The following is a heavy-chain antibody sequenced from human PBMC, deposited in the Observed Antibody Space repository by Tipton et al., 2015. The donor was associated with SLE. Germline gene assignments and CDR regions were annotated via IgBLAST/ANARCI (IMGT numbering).Heavy chain of an antibody. Sequence: QVQLVQSGAEVKKPGSSVKVSCKASGGTFSSYAISWVRQAPGQGLEWMGGIIPIFGTANYAQKFQGRVTITTDESTSTAYMELSSLRSEDTAVYYCARDAKYYYDSSATGGAFDIWGQGTMVTVSS. CDR2: IIPIFGTA. J-gene: IGHJ3*02. CDR1: GGTFSSYA. V-gene: IGHV1-69*01. CDR3: ARDAKYYYDSSATGGAFDI. D-gene: IGHD3-22*01.